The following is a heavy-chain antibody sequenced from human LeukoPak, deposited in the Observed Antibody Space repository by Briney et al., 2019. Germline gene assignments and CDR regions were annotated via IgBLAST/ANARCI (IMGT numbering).Heavy chain of an antibody. CDR2: ISSSSNYI. CDR3: ARDWSAGSFDY. Sequence: GGSLRLSCAASGFTFSSYSMNWVRQAPGKGLEWVSSISSSSNYIYYADSVKGRFTISRDNAKNSLYLQMNSLRAEDTAVYYCARDWSAGSFDYWGQGTLVTVSS. J-gene: IGHJ4*02. V-gene: IGHV3-21*01. D-gene: IGHD2-15*01. CDR1: GFTFSSYS.